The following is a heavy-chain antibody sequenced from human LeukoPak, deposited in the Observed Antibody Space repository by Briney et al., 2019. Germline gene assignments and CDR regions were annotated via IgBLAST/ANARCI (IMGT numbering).Heavy chain of an antibody. J-gene: IGHJ5*02. V-gene: IGHV3-30*04. CDR2: ISYDGSNK. Sequence: PGGSLRLSCAASGFTFSSYAMHWVRQAPGKGLEWVAVISYDGSNKYYADSVKGRFTISRDNSKNTLYLQMNSLRAEDTAVYYCAKTTRNWFDPWGQGTLVTVSS. D-gene: IGHD1/OR15-1a*01. CDR1: GFTFSSYA. CDR3: AKTTRNWFDP.